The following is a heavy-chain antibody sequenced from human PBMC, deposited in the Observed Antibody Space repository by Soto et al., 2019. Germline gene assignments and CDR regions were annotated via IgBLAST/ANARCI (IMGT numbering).Heavy chain of an antibody. D-gene: IGHD6-13*01. CDR2: ISGSGGST. Sequence: PGGSLRLSCAASGFTFSSYAMSWVRQAPGKGLEWVSAISGSGGSTYYADSVKGRFTISRDNSKNTLYLQMNSLRAEDTAVYYCAKAGYSSSWYHDGMDVWGQGTTVTVSS. V-gene: IGHV3-23*01. J-gene: IGHJ6*02. CDR3: AKAGYSSSWYHDGMDV. CDR1: GFTFSSYA.